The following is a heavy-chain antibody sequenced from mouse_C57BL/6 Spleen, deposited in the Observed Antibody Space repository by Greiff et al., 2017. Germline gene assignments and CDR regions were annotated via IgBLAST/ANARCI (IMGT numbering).Heavy chain of an antibody. Sequence: VQLKESGGGLVKPGGSLKLSCAASGFTFRDYGMHWVRQAPEKGLEWVAYISSGSSTIYYADTVKGRFTISRDNAKNTLFLQMTSLRSEDTDMYYCAREYWDAYAMDYWGQGTSVTVSS. CDR2: ISSGSSTI. V-gene: IGHV5-17*01. CDR1: GFTFRDYG. J-gene: IGHJ4*01. D-gene: IGHD4-1*01. CDR3: AREYWDAYAMDY.